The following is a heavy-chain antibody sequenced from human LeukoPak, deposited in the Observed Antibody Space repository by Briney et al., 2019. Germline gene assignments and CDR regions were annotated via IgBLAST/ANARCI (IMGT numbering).Heavy chain of an antibody. J-gene: IGHJ4*02. CDR1: GFPFSNYA. CDR3: AKWGDYDILTGYYDSDY. V-gene: IGHV3-23*01. CDR2: IVGSGSST. D-gene: IGHD3-9*01. Sequence: PGGSLRLSCAASGFPFSNYAMSWVRQAPGKGLEWVSAIVGSGSSTYYADSVKGRFTISRDNSKNTLYLQLNRLRAEDTAVYYCAKWGDYDILTGYYDSDYWGQGTLVTVSS.